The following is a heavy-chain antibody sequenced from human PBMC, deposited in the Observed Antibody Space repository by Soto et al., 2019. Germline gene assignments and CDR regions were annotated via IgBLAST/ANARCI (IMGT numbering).Heavy chain of an antibody. CDR2: IKQDGSEK. D-gene: IGHD1-26*01. V-gene: IGHV3-7*01. CDR1: GFTFSRYW. CDR3: ARDTFYSGSYYIEYFQH. Sequence: EVQLVECGGGLVQPGGSLRLSCAASGFTFSRYWMNWVRQAPGKGLEWVANIKQDGSEKYYVDSVKGRFTISRDNAKNSLYLQMNSLRAEDTAVYYCARDTFYSGSYYIEYFQHWGQGTLVTVSS. J-gene: IGHJ1*01.